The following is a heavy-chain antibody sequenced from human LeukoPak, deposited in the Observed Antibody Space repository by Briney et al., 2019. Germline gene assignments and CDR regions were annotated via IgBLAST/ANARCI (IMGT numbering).Heavy chain of an antibody. CDR1: GYTFIDYY. Sequence: WASVKVSCKASGYTFIDYYIHWVRQAPGQGLEWLGWINPNGGGTNYAQKVQGRVNLIRETSINTAYMELSRLTSDDTALYYCARSGSRGRSYDDAFDIWGQGTMVTVSS. CDR3: ARSGSRGRSYDDAFDI. V-gene: IGHV1-2*02. CDR2: INPNGGGT. D-gene: IGHD3-16*01. J-gene: IGHJ3*02.